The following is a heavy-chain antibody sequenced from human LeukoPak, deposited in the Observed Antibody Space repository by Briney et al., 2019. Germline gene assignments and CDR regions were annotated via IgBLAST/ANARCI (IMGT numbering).Heavy chain of an antibody. CDR3: ARGAATGPTLGLDY. V-gene: IGHV3-53*01. CDR1: GFTFTSNY. J-gene: IGHJ4*02. CDR2: IYTGGSP. Sequence: PGGSLRLSCAASGFTFTSNYVTWVRQAPGKGLEWVSVIYTGGSPYYADSVKGRFAISRDISKNTVYLQMYSLRAEDTAVYYCARGAATGPTLGLDYWGQGTPVTVSS. D-gene: IGHD6-13*01.